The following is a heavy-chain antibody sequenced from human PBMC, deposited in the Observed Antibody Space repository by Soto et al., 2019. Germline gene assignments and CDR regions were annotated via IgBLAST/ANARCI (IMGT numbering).Heavy chain of an antibody. CDR3: ARRLYYDSSGFEGGGMDV. J-gene: IGHJ6*02. Sequence: SETLSLTCTVSGGSXSSSRYYWGWIRQPPGKGLEWIGSIYYSGSTYYNPSLKSRVTISVDTSKNQFSLKLSSVTAADTAVYYCARRLYYDSSGFEGGGMDVWGQGTTVTVSS. CDR2: IYYSGST. CDR1: GGSXSSSRYY. D-gene: IGHD3-22*01. V-gene: IGHV4-39*01.